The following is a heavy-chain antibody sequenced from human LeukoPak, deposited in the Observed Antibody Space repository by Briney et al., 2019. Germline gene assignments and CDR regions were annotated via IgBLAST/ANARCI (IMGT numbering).Heavy chain of an antibody. V-gene: IGHV4-34*01. J-gene: IGHJ6*03. Sequence: PSETLSLTCAVYGGSFSGYYWSWIRQPPGEGLEWIGEINHSGSTNYNPSLKSRVTISVDTSKNQFSLKLGSVTAADTAVYYCARVVRYFDWYYYMDVWGKGTTVTASS. CDR1: GGSFSGYY. CDR2: INHSGST. D-gene: IGHD3-9*01. CDR3: ARVVRYFDWYYYMDV.